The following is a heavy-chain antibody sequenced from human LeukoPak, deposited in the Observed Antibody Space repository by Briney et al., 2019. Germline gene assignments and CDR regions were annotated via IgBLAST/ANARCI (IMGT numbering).Heavy chain of an antibody. D-gene: IGHD1-26*01. CDR2: IYYSGST. V-gene: IGHV4-59*01. CDR1: GGSISSYY. Sequence: SETLSLTCTVSGGSISSYYWSWIRQPPGKGLERIGYIYYSGSTNYNPSLKSRVTISVDTSKNQFSLKLSSVTAADTAVYYCASRKVGNYYGMDVWGQGTTVTVSS. J-gene: IGHJ6*02. CDR3: ASRKVGNYYGMDV.